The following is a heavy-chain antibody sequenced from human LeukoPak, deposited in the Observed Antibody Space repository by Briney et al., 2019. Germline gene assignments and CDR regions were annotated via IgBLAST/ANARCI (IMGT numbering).Heavy chain of an antibody. CDR2: IYPGDSDT. CDR1: GYSFTSYW. V-gene: IGHV5-51*01. Sequence: GESLKISCKGSGYSFTSYWIGWVRQMPGKGLEWTGIIYPGDSDTRYSPSFQGQVTISADKSISTAYLQWSSLKASDTAIYYCARQYCSSTSCYYDPFDIWGQGTMVTVSS. J-gene: IGHJ3*02. D-gene: IGHD2-2*01. CDR3: ARQYCSSTSCYYDPFDI.